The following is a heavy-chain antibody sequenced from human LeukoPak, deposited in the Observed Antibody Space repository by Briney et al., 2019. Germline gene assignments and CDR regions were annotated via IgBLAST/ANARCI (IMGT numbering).Heavy chain of an antibody. Sequence: PGGSRRLSCKGFEYSFTNSWIAWVRPMPGRGLEWMVIINPSDSDTRYSPSFQGQVTISADKSISTAYLQWSSLKASDSAMYYCARAWNFDYWGQGTLVTVSS. V-gene: IGHV5-51*01. CDR3: ARAWNFDY. J-gene: IGHJ4*02. D-gene: IGHD1-1*01. CDR1: EYSFTNSW. CDR2: INPSDSDT.